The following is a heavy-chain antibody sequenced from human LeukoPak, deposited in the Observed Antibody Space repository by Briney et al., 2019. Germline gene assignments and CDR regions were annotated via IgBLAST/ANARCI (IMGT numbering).Heavy chain of an antibody. CDR3: ARRGSSWTFDY. V-gene: IGHV5-51*01. CDR1: GFSFTSYW. Sequence: GESLKISCKGSGFSFTSYWIGWVRQMPGKGLEWMGFIYLGDSDTRYSPSFRGEVTISADKSISTAYLQWSSLKASDTAMYYCARRGSSWTFDYWGQGTLVTVSS. CDR2: IYLGDSDT. D-gene: IGHD6-13*01. J-gene: IGHJ4*02.